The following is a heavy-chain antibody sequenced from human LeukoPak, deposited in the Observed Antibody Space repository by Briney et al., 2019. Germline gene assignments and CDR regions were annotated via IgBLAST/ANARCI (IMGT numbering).Heavy chain of an antibody. V-gene: IGHV3-53*01. Sequence: GGSLRLSCAASGFTVSSNFMCWVRQAPGKGLECVSVIYSRGGTYYADSVQGRFTISRDASKNTLFLQMNSLRADDTAVYYCARKTDSSGSGDYWGQGTLVTVSS. CDR1: GFTVSSNF. CDR2: IYSRGGT. J-gene: IGHJ4*02. D-gene: IGHD3-22*01. CDR3: ARKTDSSGSGDY.